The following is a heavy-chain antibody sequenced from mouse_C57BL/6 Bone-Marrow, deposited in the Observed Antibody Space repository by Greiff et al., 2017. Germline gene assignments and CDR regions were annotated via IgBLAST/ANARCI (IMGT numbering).Heavy chain of an antibody. V-gene: IGHV1-76*01. CDR2: IYPGSGNT. J-gene: IGHJ3*01. Sequence: VKLVESGAELVRPGASVKLSCKASGYTFTDYYINWVKQRPGQGLEWIARIYPGSGNTYYNEKFKGKATLTAEKSSSTAYMQLSSLTSEDSAVYFCARRGGNYEAWFAYWGQGTLVTVSA. CDR1: GYTFTDYY. CDR3: ARRGGNYEAWFAY. D-gene: IGHD2-1*01.